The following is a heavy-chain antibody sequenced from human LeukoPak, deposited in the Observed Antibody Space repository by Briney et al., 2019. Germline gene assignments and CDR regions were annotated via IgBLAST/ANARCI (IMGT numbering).Heavy chain of an antibody. CDR3: AREQSTFGEAHPFDY. CDR1: GFTFSSYA. J-gene: IGHJ4*02. D-gene: IGHD3-10*01. Sequence: TGGSLRLSCAASGFTFSSYAMHWVRQAPGKGLEWVAVISYDGSNKYYADSVKGRFTISRDNSKNTLYLQMNSLRAEDTAVYYCAREQSTFGEAHPFDYWGQGTLVTVSS. V-gene: IGHV3-30-3*01. CDR2: ISYDGSNK.